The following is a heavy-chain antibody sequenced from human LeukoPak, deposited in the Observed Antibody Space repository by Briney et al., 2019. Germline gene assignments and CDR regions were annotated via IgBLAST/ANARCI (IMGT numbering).Heavy chain of an antibody. D-gene: IGHD1-26*01. CDR2: INAGNGNT. CDR1: GYTFTSYA. J-gene: IGHJ5*02. Sequence: GASVKVSCKASGYTFTSYAMHWVRQAPGQRLEWMGWINAGNGNTKYSQKFQGRVTITRDTSASTAYMELSSLRSEDTAVYYCARDKGWELRPMPYWFDPWGQGTLVTVSS. CDR3: ARDKGWELRPMPYWFDP. V-gene: IGHV1-3*01.